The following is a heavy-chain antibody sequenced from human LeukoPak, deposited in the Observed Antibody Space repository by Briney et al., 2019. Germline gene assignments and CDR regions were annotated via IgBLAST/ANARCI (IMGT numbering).Heavy chain of an antibody. J-gene: IGHJ4*02. D-gene: IGHD6-19*01. Sequence: GASLRLSCAASGFTFSSYAMSWVRQAPGKGLEWVSALSGSGGSTYYADSVKGRFTISRDNSKNTLYLQMNSRRAEDTAVYYSAKVGQQWLVFDYWGQGTLVTVSS. CDR1: GFTFSSYA. CDR3: AKVGQQWLVFDY. V-gene: IGHV3-23*01. CDR2: LSGSGGST.